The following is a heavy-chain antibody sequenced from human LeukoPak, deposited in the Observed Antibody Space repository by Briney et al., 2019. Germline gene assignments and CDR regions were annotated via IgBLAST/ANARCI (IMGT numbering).Heavy chain of an antibody. CDR1: GFTFSSYA. Sequence: PGRSLRLSCAASGFTFSSYAMHWVRQAPSKGLEWVAVISYDGSNKYYADSVKGRFTISRDNSKNMLYLQMSSLRAEDTAVYYCAKMQGYFDYWGQGTLVPVSS. J-gene: IGHJ4*02. V-gene: IGHV3-30*04. CDR3: AKMQGYFDY. CDR2: ISYDGSNK.